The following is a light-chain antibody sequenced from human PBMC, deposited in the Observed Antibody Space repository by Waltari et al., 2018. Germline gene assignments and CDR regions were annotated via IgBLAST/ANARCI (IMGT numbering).Light chain of an antibody. Sequence: EIVLTQSPATLYLSPGERATLSCRASQSVGNYLAWYQQKPGQAPRLLIYDASNRATGIPARFSGSGSGTDFTLTISSLEPEDFAVYYCQQRSNWSPALTFGGGTKVEIK. CDR2: DAS. CDR3: QQRSNWSPALT. CDR1: QSVGNY. J-gene: IGKJ4*01. V-gene: IGKV3-11*01.